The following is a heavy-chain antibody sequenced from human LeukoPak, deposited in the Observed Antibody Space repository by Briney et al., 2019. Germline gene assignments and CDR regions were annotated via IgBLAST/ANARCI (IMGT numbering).Heavy chain of an antibody. V-gene: IGHV1-46*01. CDR2: INPSGDST. Sequence: EASVKVSCKASGGTFSSYAISWVRQAPGQGLEWMGIINPSGDSTSYAQKFQGRVTMTRDTSTGTVYMELSSLRSEDTAVYYCASVLYCGADCYSGRYFFDYWGQGTLVTVSS. J-gene: IGHJ4*02. CDR3: ASVLYCGADCYSGRYFFDY. CDR1: GGTFSSYA. D-gene: IGHD2-21*02.